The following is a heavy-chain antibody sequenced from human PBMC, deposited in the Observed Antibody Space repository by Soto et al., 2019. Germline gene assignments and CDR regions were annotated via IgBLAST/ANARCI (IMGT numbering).Heavy chain of an antibody. CDR3: AKDLLISVPYYGMDV. Sequence: GVSLRLSCAASGFTFSSYGMHWVRQAPGKGLEWVAVISYDGSNKYYADSVKGRFTISRDNSKNTLYLQMNSLRAEDTAVYYCAKDLLISVPYYGMDVWGQGTTVTVSS. J-gene: IGHJ6*02. D-gene: IGHD6-6*01. V-gene: IGHV3-30*18. CDR1: GFTFSSYG. CDR2: ISYDGSNK.